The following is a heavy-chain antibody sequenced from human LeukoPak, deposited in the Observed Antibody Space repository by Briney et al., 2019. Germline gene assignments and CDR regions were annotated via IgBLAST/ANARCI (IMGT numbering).Heavy chain of an antibody. CDR2: ISAGGSST. V-gene: IGHV3-23*01. CDR3: ATAISSGWYFFAY. J-gene: IGHJ4*02. Sequence: GGSLRLSCAASGFTFDDYAMHWVRQAPGKGLEWVSAISAGGSSTYYADSVKGRFTISRDNSNNTLYLQMNSLRAEDTAVYYCATAISSGWYFFAYRGQGTLVTVSS. CDR1: GFTFDDYA. D-gene: IGHD6-19*01.